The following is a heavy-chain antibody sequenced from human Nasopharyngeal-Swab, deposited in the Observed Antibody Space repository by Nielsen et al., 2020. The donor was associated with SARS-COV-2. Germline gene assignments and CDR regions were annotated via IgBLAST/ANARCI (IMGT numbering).Heavy chain of an antibody. CDR3: VRDDGGSYLLDY. Sequence: ASVKVSCKASGYTFTNYAIHWVRQAPAQRPEWMAWINTDNGDTRYSPKFQGRVIVTRDTSATTGYMGLSSLTSEDTAMYYCVRDDGGSYLLDYWGQGTLVTVSS. J-gene: IGHJ4*02. V-gene: IGHV1-3*04. D-gene: IGHD1-26*01. CDR2: INTDNGDT. CDR1: GYTFTNYA.